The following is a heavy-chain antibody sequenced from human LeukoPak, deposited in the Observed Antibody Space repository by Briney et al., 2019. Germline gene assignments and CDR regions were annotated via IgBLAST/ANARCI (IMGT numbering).Heavy chain of an antibody. CDR2: IIPILGIA. V-gene: IGHV1-69*04. J-gene: IGHJ4*02. CDR1: GGTFSSYA. Sequence: SVKVSCKASGGTFSSYAISWVRQAPGQGLEWMGRIIPILGIANYAQKFQGRVTITADKSTSTAYMELSSLRSEDTAVYYCARVSMGDYYDSSGWCDFDYWGQGTLVTVSS. CDR3: ARVSMGDYYDSSGWCDFDY. D-gene: IGHD3-22*01.